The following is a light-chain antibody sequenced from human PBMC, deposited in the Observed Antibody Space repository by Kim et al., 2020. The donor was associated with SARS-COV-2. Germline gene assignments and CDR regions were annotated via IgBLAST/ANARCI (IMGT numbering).Light chain of an antibody. J-gene: IGLJ3*02. CDR3: NSRESGVNHVV. V-gene: IGLV3-19*01. CDR1: SLRSYY. Sequence: ALGQTVRITCQGDSLRSYYASWYQQEPGQAPLLVLYEKNNRPTGIPERFSGSSSGNTASLTITGAQAEDEADYYCNSRESGVNHVVFGGGTQLTVL. CDR2: EKN.